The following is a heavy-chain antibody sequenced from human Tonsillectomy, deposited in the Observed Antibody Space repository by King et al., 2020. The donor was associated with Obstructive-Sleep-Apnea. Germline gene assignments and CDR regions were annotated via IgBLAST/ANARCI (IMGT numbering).Heavy chain of an antibody. CDR1: GYTFNGHY. CDR3: ARDDGGNTYPDGYHFAMDV. D-gene: IGHD4-23*01. CDR2: INPNSGGT. V-gene: IGHV1-2*02. J-gene: IGHJ6*02. Sequence: QLVQSGAEVKRPGASVKVSCKASGYTFNGHYIYWVRQVPGQGLEWMRWINPNSGGTDYVKKFQGKLTLTRDTSISTAYMELSGLRFDDTAVYYCARDDGGNTYPDGYHFAMDVWGQGTTVTVSS.